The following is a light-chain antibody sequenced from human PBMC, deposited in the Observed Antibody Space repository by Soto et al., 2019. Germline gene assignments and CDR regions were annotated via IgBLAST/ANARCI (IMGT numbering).Light chain of an antibody. Sequence: QSDLTQPASVSGSPGQSITISCTGSSSDVGRYDYVSWYQQHPGKAPKLLIYEVSARPSGVSNRFSGSKSGNTASLTISGLQAEDEADYYCSSFTTSASRVFGGGTKLTVL. CDR3: SSFTTSASRV. J-gene: IGLJ3*02. CDR1: SSDVGRYDY. V-gene: IGLV2-14*01. CDR2: EVS.